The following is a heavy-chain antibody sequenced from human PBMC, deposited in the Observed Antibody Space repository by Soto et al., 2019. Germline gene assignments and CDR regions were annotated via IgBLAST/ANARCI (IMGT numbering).Heavy chain of an antibody. CDR2: IYYTGST. V-gene: IGHV4-59*08. J-gene: IGHJ4*02. CDR3: TRGALIEVFDY. Sequence: SETLSLTCTISGGSISRYYWSWIRRPPGKGLEWIGYIYYTGSTSYNPSLKSRVTMSVDTSKNQFSLKLNSVTAADTAMYYCTRGALIEVFDYWGQGALGTVSS. D-gene: IGHD2-21*01. CDR1: GGSISRYY.